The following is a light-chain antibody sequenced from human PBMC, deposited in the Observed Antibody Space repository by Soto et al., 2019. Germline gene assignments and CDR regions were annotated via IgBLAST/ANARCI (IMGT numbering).Light chain of an antibody. CDR3: ASYTGTSTDVL. CDR2: EVS. J-gene: IGLJ2*01. CDR1: SSDLAIYNY. V-gene: IGLV2-14*01. Sequence: QSALTQPASVSGSPGQSITISCTGTSSDLAIYNYVSWYQQHPGRAPKLMLYEVSHRPSGVSNRFSGSKSANTASLTISGLQPEDEADYYCASYTGTSTDVLFGGGTKVTVL.